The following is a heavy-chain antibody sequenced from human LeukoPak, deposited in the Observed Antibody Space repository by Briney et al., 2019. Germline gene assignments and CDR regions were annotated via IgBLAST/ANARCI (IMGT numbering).Heavy chain of an antibody. D-gene: IGHD1-14*01. V-gene: IGHV3-49*04. Sequence: GGSLILSCPASGFTLGDYAMSWVRQAPGKGLEWVGFIRSKAYRGTTEYAASVKGRFTISRDDSKSIAYLQMNSLKTEDTAVYYCTRNGIDYWGQGTLVTVSS. CDR2: IRSKAYRGTT. CDR1: GFTLGDYA. J-gene: IGHJ4*02. CDR3: TRNGIDY.